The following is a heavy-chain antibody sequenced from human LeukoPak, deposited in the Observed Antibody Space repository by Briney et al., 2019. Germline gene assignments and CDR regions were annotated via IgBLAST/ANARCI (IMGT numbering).Heavy chain of an antibody. D-gene: IGHD3-22*01. CDR1: GGSISSHY. CDR2: IYTSGST. Sequence: PSETLSLTCTVSGGSISSHYWSWIRQPAGKGLEWIGRIYTSGSTNYNPSLKSRVTMSVDTSKNQFSLKLSSVTAADTAVYYCARTPYDSSGYYLYYYYYYMDVWGKGTTVTVSS. J-gene: IGHJ6*03. CDR3: ARTPYDSSGYYLYYYYYYMDV. V-gene: IGHV4-4*07.